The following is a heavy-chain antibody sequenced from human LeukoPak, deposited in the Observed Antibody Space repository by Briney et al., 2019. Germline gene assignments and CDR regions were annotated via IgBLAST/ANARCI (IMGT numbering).Heavy chain of an antibody. CDR1: GFTFSSYS. V-gene: IGHV3-21*01. Sequence: GGSLRLSCAASGFTFSSYSMNWVRQAPGKGLEWVSSISSSSSYIYYADSVKSRFTISRDNAKNSLYLQMNSLRAEDTAVYYCATIVVPAARPDYWGQGTLVTVSS. D-gene: IGHD2-2*01. J-gene: IGHJ4*02. CDR2: ISSSSSYI. CDR3: ATIVVPAARPDY.